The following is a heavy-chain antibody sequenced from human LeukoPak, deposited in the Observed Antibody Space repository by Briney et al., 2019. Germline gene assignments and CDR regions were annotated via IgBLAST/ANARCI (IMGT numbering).Heavy chain of an antibody. V-gene: IGHV3-64D*06. CDR1: GFTFSTYA. J-gene: IGHJ4*02. Sequence: PGGSLRLSCSVSGFTFSTYAMHWVCQAPGKGLEYVSAISSNGDNTYYADSVKGRFTISRDNSKNTLYLQMSSLRADDTAVYYCVRGTGYWGQGTLVTVSS. CDR2: ISSNGDNT. CDR3: VRGTGY.